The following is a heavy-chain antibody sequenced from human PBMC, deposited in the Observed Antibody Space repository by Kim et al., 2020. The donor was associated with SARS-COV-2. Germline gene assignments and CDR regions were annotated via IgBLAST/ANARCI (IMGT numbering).Heavy chain of an antibody. CDR2: IYPGDSDT. D-gene: IGHD2-21*02. CDR1: GYSFTSYW. J-gene: IGHJ6*02. Sequence: GESLKTSCKGSGYSFTSYWIGWARQMPGKGLEWMGIIYPGDSDTRYSPCFQGYVTIPADKPVSTAYLQWSSLKASDTAMYYCARLGEVVTRVPYGMDVWGQWNTVTVSS. CDR3: ARLGEVVTRVPYGMDV. V-gene: IGHV5-51*01.